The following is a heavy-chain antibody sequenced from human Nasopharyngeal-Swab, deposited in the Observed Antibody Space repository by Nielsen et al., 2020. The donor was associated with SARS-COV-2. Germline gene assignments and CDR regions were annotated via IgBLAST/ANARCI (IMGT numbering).Heavy chain of an antibody. J-gene: IGHJ3*02. CDR2: ISWNSGSI. CDR3: AKDIMVYGNYVGAFDI. D-gene: IGHD4-11*01. Sequence: LKISCAASGFTFDDYAMHWARQAPGKGLEWVSGISWNSGSIGYADSVKGRFTISRDNAKNSLYLQMNSLRAEDTALYYCAKDIMVYGNYVGAFDIWGQGTMVTVSS. CDR1: GFTFDDYA. V-gene: IGHV3-9*01.